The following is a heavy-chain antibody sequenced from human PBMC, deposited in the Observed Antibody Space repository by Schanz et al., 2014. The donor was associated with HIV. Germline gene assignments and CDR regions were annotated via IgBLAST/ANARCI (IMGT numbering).Heavy chain of an antibody. D-gene: IGHD3-22*01. J-gene: IGHJ6*02. CDR2: ISHDGTNK. Sequence: QVQLGQSGGGVVQPGRSLRLSCAASGFTFSDYSMHWVRQAPGKALEWVAVISHDGTNKFYAGSVKDRFTISRDNAKNTLYVQIRSLRNEDTAVYYCAKDRNHYDSRYRGKGNYYYYYGMDVWGQGTTVTVSS. CDR1: GFTFSDYS. V-gene: IGHV3-30-3*01. CDR3: AKDRNHYDSRYRGKGNYYYYYGMDV.